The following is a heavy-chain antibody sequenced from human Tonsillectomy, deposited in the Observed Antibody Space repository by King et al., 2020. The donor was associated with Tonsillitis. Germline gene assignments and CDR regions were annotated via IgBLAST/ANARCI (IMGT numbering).Heavy chain of an antibody. Sequence: QLVQSGAEVKKPGSSVKVSCKASRGTFSNYAVSWMRQAPGQGLEWVGRIIPILGVTNYAQKFQGRVTITADKSTSTAYLELSSVRSEDTAAYFCAREDFSSKYFDSWGQGTLVSVSS. J-gene: IGHJ4*02. CDR3: AREDFSSKYFDS. D-gene: IGHD4-11*01. V-gene: IGHV1-69*04. CDR1: RGTFSNYA. CDR2: IIPILGVT.